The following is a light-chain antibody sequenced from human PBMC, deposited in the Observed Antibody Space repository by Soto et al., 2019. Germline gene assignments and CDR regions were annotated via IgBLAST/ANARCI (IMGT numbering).Light chain of an antibody. J-gene: IGKJ4*01. Sequence: DIVMTQSPESLAVSLGERATINCKSSQSVLYSSNNYNYLGGYQQKPGQPPKVLIYWAATRKSGVPDRFSGSGSGKNFTLTISSLQTGDVAVYFCQQCYSSLDTFGGGTKVEIK. V-gene: IGKV4-1*01. CDR3: QQCYSSLDT. CDR1: QSVLYSSNNYNY. CDR2: WAA.